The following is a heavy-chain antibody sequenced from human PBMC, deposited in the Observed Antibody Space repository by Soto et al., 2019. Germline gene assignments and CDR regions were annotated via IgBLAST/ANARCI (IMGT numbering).Heavy chain of an antibody. CDR3: ARGSTTSPYFCYGMDV. V-gene: IGHV4-31*03. D-gene: IGHD2-2*01. CDR1: GASISGGGFY. J-gene: IGHJ6*02. Sequence: QVQLQESGPGLVKPSQTLSLTCTVSGASISGGGFYWSWIRHHPERGLEWIGNIYYTGNTHYSPSIKSRVSISVDTSKNQLALKLTSVTAADTAVYYCARGSTTSPYFCYGMDVWGQGTTVTISS. CDR2: IYYTGNT.